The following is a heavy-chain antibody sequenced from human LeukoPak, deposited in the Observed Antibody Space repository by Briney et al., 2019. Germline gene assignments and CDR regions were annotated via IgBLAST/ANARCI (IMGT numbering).Heavy chain of an antibody. CDR1: GFTFSSYA. CDR2: ILYDGINE. J-gene: IGHJ4*02. Sequence: PGGSLRLSCTASGFTFSSYAMHWVRQAPRKGLEWVAGILYDGINEFYADSVKGRFAISRDNSKSTLYLQMNGLRVEDTAVYYCAKSGGRNSPFDYWGQGSLVTVSS. V-gene: IGHV3-30-3*02. D-gene: IGHD4-23*01. CDR3: AKSGGRNSPFDY.